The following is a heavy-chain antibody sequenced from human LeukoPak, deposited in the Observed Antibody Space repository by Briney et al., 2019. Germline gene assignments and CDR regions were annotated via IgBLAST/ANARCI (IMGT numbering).Heavy chain of an antibody. V-gene: IGHV4-59*12. D-gene: IGHD2-15*01. J-gene: IGHJ3*02. Sequence: SETLSLTCTVSGGSISSYYWSWIRQPPGKGLEWIGYIYYSGSTNYNPSLKSRVTISVDTSKNQFSLQLNSVTPEDTAVYYCAVTHCSGGSCGFDIWGQGTMVTVSS. CDR2: IYYSGST. CDR3: AVTHCSGGSCGFDI. CDR1: GGSISSYY.